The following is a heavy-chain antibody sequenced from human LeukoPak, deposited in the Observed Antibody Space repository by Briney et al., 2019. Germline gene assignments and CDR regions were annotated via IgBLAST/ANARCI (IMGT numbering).Heavy chain of an antibody. V-gene: IGHV1-58*01. CDR1: GFTFSSSA. CDR3: AADFGTTGRFDY. Sequence: SVKVSCKASGFTFSSSAVQWVRQARGQRLEWIGWFVVATGNTKYAQRFQERVTITRGMSTSTAYMELSSLRSEDTAVYHCAADFGTTGRFDYWGQGTLVTVSS. J-gene: IGHJ4*02. D-gene: IGHD1-1*01. CDR2: FVVATGNT.